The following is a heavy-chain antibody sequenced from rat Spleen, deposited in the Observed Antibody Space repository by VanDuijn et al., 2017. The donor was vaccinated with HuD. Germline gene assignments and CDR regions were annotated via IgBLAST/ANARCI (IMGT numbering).Heavy chain of an antibody. CDR1: GFSLTSHH. CDR3: AKESYIGMTNWFAH. Sequence: QVQLKESGPGLVQPSQTLSLTCTVSGFSLTSHHVHWVRQTPGKGLEWMGVMWRDGDTSYNPGLKSRLSINRDTSKSQVFLEMSSLQTEDTATYYCAKESYIGMTNWFAHWGQGTLVTVSS. J-gene: IGHJ3*01. D-gene: IGHD1-7*01. V-gene: IGHV2-32*01. CDR2: MWRDGDT.